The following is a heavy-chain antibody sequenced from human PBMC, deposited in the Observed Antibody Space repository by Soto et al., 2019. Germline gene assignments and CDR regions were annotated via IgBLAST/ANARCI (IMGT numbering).Heavy chain of an antibody. CDR3: AKHRLPDGVWDFDY. V-gene: IGHV3-23*01. D-gene: IGHD4-17*01. Sequence: EVQLLESGGGLVQPGGSLRHSCTASGFTFSRFTMNWVRQAPGKGLEWVSGIIGGDGATYYADSVKGRFTISRDNSKNTLFLQMNSLRVEDTAEYYCAKHRLPDGVWDFDYLGQGTRVTVSS. CDR1: GFTFSRFT. J-gene: IGHJ4*02. CDR2: IIGGDGAT.